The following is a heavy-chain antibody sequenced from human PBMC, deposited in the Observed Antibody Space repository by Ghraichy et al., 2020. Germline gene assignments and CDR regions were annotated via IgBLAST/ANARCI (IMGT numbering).Heavy chain of an antibody. J-gene: IGHJ6*02. V-gene: IGHV3-74*01. CDR1: GFTFSSYW. D-gene: IGHD3-9*01. Sequence: GGSLRLSCAASGFTFSSYWMHWVRQAPGKGLVWVSRINSDGSSTSYADSVKGRFTISRDNAKKTLYLQMNSLRAEDTPVYYCARDLAYYDILTGYYYYYGMDVWGQGTTVTVSS. CDR3: ARDLAYYDILTGYYYYYGMDV. CDR2: INSDGSST.